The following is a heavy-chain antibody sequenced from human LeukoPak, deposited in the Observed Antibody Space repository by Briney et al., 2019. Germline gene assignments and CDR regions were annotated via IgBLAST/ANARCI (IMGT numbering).Heavy chain of an antibody. Sequence: SETLSLTCAVYGGSFSGYYGNWIRQPPGKGLEWIGEINHSGNTNYNPSLKSRVTISVDTSKNQFSLKLSSVTAADTAVYYCARDERSVAGTSYYYYYMDVWGKGTTVTVSS. CDR1: GGSFSGYY. CDR3: ARDERSVAGTSYYYYYMDV. V-gene: IGHV4-34*01. J-gene: IGHJ6*03. D-gene: IGHD6-19*01. CDR2: INHSGNT.